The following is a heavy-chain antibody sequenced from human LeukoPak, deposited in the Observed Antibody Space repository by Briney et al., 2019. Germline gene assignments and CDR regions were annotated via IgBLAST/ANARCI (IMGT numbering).Heavy chain of an antibody. D-gene: IGHD3-10*01. V-gene: IGHV3-23*01. Sequence: GGSLRLSCAASGFTFSSYAMSWVRQAPGKGLEWVSAISFSGTNTYYADSVKGRFTISRDNSRNTLYLQMNSLRAEDTAVYYCAKGGSFDCWGQGTLVTVSS. CDR1: GFTFSSYA. J-gene: IGHJ4*02. CDR2: ISFSGTNT. CDR3: AKGGSFDC.